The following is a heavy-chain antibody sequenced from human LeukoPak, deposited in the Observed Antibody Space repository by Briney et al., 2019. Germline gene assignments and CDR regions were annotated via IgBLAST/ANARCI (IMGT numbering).Heavy chain of an antibody. D-gene: IGHD6-19*01. CDR2: ISWNSGSI. V-gene: IGHV3-9*01. J-gene: IGHJ4*02. Sequence: GGSLRLSCAASGFTFNDYAMHWVRQAPRKGLEWVSGISWNSGSIGYADSVKGRFTISRDNAKNSLYLQMNSLRAEDTALYYCAKDLIAVAGTMGYFDYWGQGTLVTVSS. CDR1: GFTFNDYA. CDR3: AKDLIAVAGTMGYFDY.